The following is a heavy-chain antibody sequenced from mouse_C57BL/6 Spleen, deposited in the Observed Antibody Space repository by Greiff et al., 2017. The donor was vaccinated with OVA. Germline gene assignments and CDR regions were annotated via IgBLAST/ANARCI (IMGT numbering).Heavy chain of an antibody. CDR1: GYTFTDYE. CDR2: IDPETGGT. D-gene: IGHD4-1*01. CDR3: TRASNWEGLAY. J-gene: IGHJ3*01. V-gene: IGHV1-15*01. Sequence: QVQLQQSGAELVRPGASVTLSCKASGYTFTDYEMHWVKQTPVHGLEWIGAIDPETGGTAYNQKFKGKAILTADKSSSTAYMELRSLTSEDSAVYYCTRASNWEGLAYWGQGTLVTVSA.